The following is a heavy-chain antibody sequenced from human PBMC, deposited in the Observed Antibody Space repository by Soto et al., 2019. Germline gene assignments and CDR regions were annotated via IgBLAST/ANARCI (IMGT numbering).Heavy chain of an antibody. Sequence: PSETLSLTCAVYGGSFSGHYWSWIRQPPGKGLEWIGEINHSGSTNYNPSLKSRVTISVDKSKNQFSLKLSSVTAADTAVYYCASVREGYYYAMDVWGQGTTVTVSS. D-gene: IGHD3-10*02. J-gene: IGHJ6*02. V-gene: IGHV4-34*01. CDR1: GGSFSGHY. CDR3: ASVREGYYYAMDV. CDR2: INHSGST.